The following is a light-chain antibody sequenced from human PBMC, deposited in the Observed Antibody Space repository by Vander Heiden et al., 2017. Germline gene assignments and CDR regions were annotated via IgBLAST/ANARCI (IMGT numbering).Light chain of an antibody. CDR2: GAS. J-gene: IGKJ2*01. V-gene: IGKV3-20*01. Sequence: EIVLTQSPGTLSLSPGERATLSCRASQSVSSSYLAWYQQKPGQAPRLLIYGASSRATGIPDRFSGSGSGTDFTLTISRLEPEDFAVYYCQQYGSSPPKTFGQGTKLXIK. CDR1: QSVSSSY. CDR3: QQYGSSPPKT.